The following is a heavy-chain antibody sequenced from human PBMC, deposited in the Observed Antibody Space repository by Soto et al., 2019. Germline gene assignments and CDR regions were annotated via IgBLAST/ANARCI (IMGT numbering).Heavy chain of an antibody. V-gene: IGHV5-51*01. CDR3: ARRGESCDWYIVDILFES. CDR1: GYTFTNYW. J-gene: IGHJ4*02. Sequence: GESLKISRQTSGYTFTNYWIGWVRQMPGKGQEWLGIINPADSDIRYNPSFEGKVTISVDKSISTAFLQWSSLQAADTATYSCARRGESCDWYIVDILFESWGQGTLVIVSS. D-gene: IGHD6-19*01. CDR2: INPADSDI.